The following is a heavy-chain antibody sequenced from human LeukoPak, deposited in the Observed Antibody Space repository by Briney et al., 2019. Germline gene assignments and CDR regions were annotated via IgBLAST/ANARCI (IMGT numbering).Heavy chain of an antibody. V-gene: IGHV1-18*01. CDR2: ISAYNGNT. CDR1: GYTFTNYG. Sequence: ASVKVSCKASGYTFTNYGISWVRQAPGQGLEWMGWISAYNGNTNYAQKLQGRVTMTTDTSTSTAYMELRSLRSDDTAVYYCARDGRAVAGGNYYYGMDVWGQGTTVTVSS. D-gene: IGHD6-19*01. J-gene: IGHJ6*02. CDR3: ARDGRAVAGGNYYYGMDV.